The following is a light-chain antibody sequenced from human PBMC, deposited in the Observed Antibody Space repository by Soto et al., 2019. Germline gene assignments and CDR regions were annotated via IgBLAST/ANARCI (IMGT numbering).Light chain of an antibody. J-gene: IGKJ1*01. CDR3: QQYNSLWT. Sequence: DIQMTQSPSTLSASVGDRVTITCRASQSISSWLAWYQQKPGKAPKLLIYKASSLESGVPSRFSGSVSGTEFALTISSLQPDDFATYHCQQYNSLWTFGQGTKVEIK. V-gene: IGKV1-5*03. CDR1: QSISSW. CDR2: KAS.